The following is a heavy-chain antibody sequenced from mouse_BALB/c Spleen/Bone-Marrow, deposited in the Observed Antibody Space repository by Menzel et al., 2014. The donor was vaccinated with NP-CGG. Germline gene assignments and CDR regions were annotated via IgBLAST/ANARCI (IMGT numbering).Heavy chain of an antibody. V-gene: IGHV1S41*01. J-gene: IGHJ4*01. CDR2: LAPGSGST. CDR3: ARYDYAIDY. CDR1: GYSFASYW. D-gene: IGHD2-3*01. Sequence: DLVKPGASVKLSCKASGYSFASYWINWLKQRPGQGLEWIGRLAPGSGSTYYNEMLKGKATLTADTSSSTAYIQLSSLSSEDSAVYFCARYDYAIDYWGQGTSVTVSS.